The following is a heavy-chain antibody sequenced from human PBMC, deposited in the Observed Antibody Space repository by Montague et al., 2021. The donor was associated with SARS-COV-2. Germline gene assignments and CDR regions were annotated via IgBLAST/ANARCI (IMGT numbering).Heavy chain of an antibody. CDR3: ARGSRQWLVRPPHYYYFDY. D-gene: IGHD6-19*01. V-gene: IGHV4-34*01. Sequence: SETLSLTRAVYGGSFSGYYYCWIRQPPGKGLEWIGEINHSGSTNXNPSLKSRVTISVDTSKNQFSLKLSSVTAADTAVYYCARGSRQWLVRPPHYYYFDYWGQGTLITVSS. CDR1: GGSFSGYY. CDR2: INHSGST. J-gene: IGHJ4*02.